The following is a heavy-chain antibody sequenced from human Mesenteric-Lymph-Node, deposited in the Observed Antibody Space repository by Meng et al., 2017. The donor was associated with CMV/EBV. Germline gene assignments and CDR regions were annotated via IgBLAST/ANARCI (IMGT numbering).Heavy chain of an antibody. V-gene: IGHV4-39*07. D-gene: IGHD3-3*01. CDR3: ARWTSITIFGVDKAYFDY. CDR1: GSSLAYDTYY. CDR2: IYYSGST. J-gene: IGHJ4*02. Sequence: SETLSLTCTVSGSSLAYDTYYWGWIRQSPGKGLEWIGIIYYSGSTQYNPSLKSRVTISVDTSKNQFSLKLSSVTAADTAVYYCARWTSITIFGVDKAYFDYWGQGTLVTVSS.